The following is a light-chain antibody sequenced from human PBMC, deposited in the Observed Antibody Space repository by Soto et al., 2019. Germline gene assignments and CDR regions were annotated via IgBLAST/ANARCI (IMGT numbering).Light chain of an antibody. CDR2: AAS. CDR3: QQYQNLWT. V-gene: IGKV1-9*01. Sequence: IQLTQSPSSLSASLLDRFTITCRASQGISSYLAWYQQKPGKAPKLLIYAASTLQSGVPSRFSGSGSGTDFTLTISGLQSEDFALYYCQQYQNLWTFGQGTKVDIK. J-gene: IGKJ1*01. CDR1: QGISSY.